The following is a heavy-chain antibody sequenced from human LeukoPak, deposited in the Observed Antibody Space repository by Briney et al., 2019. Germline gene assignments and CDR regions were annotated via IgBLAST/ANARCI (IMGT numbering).Heavy chain of an antibody. V-gene: IGHV1-18*04. Sequence: ASVKVSCKASGYTFTGYYMHWVRQAPGQGLEWMGWISAYNGNTNYAQKLQGRVTMTTDTSTSTAYMELRSLRSDDTAVYYCARVRGYDYVWGSYSWDYWGQGTLVTVSS. CDR2: ISAYNGNT. D-gene: IGHD3-16*01. CDR3: ARVRGYDYVWGSYSWDY. CDR1: GYTFTGYY. J-gene: IGHJ4*02.